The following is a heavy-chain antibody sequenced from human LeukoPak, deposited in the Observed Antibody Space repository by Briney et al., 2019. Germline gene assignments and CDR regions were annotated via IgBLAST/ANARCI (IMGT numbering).Heavy chain of an antibody. CDR1: GFTFSSSV. CDR3: AREGQSSGHCGAFDI. D-gene: IGHD3-22*01. J-gene: IGHJ3*02. Sequence: GGSLRLSCVASGFTFSSSVMHWVRQAPGKGLEYVSGINTNGDFTHYADSVKDRFIISRDNSKNTLYLQMGSLRPDDMAVYYCAREGQSSGHCGAFDIWGQGTMVTVSS. CDR2: INTNGDFT. V-gene: IGHV3-64*02.